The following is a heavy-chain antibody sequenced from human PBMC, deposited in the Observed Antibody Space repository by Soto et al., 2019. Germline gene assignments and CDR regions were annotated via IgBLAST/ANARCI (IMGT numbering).Heavy chain of an antibody. CDR3: ARARWYDAFDV. CDR2: IFHGGNT. V-gene: IGHV4-38-2*01. J-gene: IGHJ3*01. D-gene: IGHD2-15*01. Sequence: SEPLSLTCAVSGFFISSGNYWGWIRKPPGKGPEWIGSIFHGGNTYYNPSLKSRVTISVDMSKNQFSLKLNSVTAADTAVYYCARARWYDAFDVWGQGTVVTVSS. CDR1: GFFISSGNY.